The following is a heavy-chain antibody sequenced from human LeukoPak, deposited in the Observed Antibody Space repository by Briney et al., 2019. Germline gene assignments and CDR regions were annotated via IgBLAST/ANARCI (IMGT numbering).Heavy chain of an antibody. V-gene: IGHV4-4*07. CDR1: GGSITSYY. CDR3: ARQDYYGPNWFDP. D-gene: IGHD3-10*01. J-gene: IGHJ5*02. CDR2: IHTSGST. Sequence: SETLSLTCTVSGGSITSYYWSWIRLPAGKGLEWIGRIHTSGSTHYNPSLKSRVTMSGDTSKNQFSLKLSSVTAADTAVYYCARQDYYGPNWFDPWGQGTLVTVSS.